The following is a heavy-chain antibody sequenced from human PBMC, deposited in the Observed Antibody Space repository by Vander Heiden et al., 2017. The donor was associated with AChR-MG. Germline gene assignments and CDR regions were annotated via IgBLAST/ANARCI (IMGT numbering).Heavy chain of an antibody. CDR3: AKVGRHFSSGYYYGMDV. CDR2: ISGSGGST. V-gene: IGHV3-23*01. J-gene: IGHJ6*02. D-gene: IGHD3-10*01. Sequence: EVQLLESGGGLVQPGGSLRLSCAASGFTFRSYAMSWVRQAPGKGLEWVSAISGSGGSTYYADSVKGRFTISRDNSKNTLYLQMNSLRAEDTAVYYCAKVGRHFSSGYYYGMDVWGQGTTVTVSS. CDR1: GFTFRSYA.